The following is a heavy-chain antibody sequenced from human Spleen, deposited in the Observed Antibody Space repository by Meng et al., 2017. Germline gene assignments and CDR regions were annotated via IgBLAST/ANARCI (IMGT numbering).Heavy chain of an antibody. CDR3: ARGPTTMAHDFDY. D-gene: IGHD4-11*01. CDR2: INHSGST. Sequence: QVHLQQWGAGLVKPSETLSLSCVVSGVSFSDYYWSRIRQPPGKGLEWIGEINHSGSTNYNPSLESRATISVDTSQNNLSLKLSSVTAADSAVYYCARGPTTMAHDFDYWGQGTLVTVSS. CDR1: GVSFSDYY. J-gene: IGHJ4*02. V-gene: IGHV4-34*01.